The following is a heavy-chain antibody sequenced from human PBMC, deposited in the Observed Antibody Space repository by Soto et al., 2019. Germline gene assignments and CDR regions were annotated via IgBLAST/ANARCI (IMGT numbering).Heavy chain of an antibody. D-gene: IGHD3-10*01. V-gene: IGHV1-2*02. CDR1: GYTFTGYY. Sequence: QVQLVQSGAEVKKPGASVKVSCKASGYTFTGYYMHWVRQAPGQGLEWMGWINPNSGGTNYAQKFQGGVXXNXDXXISTAYMELSRLRSDDTAVYYCARDARGDEAPMDYWGQGTLVTVSS. J-gene: IGHJ4*02. CDR2: INPNSGGT. CDR3: ARDARGDEAPMDY.